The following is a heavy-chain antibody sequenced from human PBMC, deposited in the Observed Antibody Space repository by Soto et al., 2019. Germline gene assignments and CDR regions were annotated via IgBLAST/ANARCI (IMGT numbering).Heavy chain of an antibody. Sequence: QTLSLTCAISGVSVSSYSAAWNWSRQSPSGGLEWLGRTYYRSRFFSDYAESVTSRIIINPDTSKNQFSLQLKSVTPEDTAVYYCVRDRYSSSGWFDPWGQGTPVT. CDR1: GVSVSSYSAA. CDR2: TYYRSRFFS. D-gene: IGHD6-6*01. V-gene: IGHV6-1*01. J-gene: IGHJ5*02. CDR3: VRDRYSSSGWFDP.